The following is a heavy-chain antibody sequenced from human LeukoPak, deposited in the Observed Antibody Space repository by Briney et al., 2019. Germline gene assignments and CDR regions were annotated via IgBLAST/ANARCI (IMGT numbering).Heavy chain of an antibody. CDR3: ARDGVGGYYGMDV. V-gene: IGHV3-7*01. CDR1: GFTFSSYA. CDR2: IKQDASEK. J-gene: IGHJ6*02. Sequence: GGSLRLSCAASGFTFSSYAMSWVRQAPGKGLEWVANIKQDASEKYYVDSVKGRFTISRDNAKNSLYLQMNSLRAEDTAVYYCARDGVGGYYGMDVWGRGTTVTVSS. D-gene: IGHD3-3*01.